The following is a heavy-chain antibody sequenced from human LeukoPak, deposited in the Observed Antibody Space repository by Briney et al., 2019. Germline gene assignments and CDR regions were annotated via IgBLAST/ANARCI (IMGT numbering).Heavy chain of an antibody. CDR2: IYGDSSNT. J-gene: IGHJ4*02. Sequence: GGSLRLSCDASGFTFSDHSMDWVRQAPGEGLEWDASIYGDSSNTLYADSVKGRFTISRDNGRNSLYLQMHSLRAEDTALYYCVRDGVSWSRDYWGQGTLVTVSS. CDR1: GFTFSDHS. CDR3: VRDGVSWSRDY. D-gene: IGHD2-15*01. V-gene: IGHV3-21*01.